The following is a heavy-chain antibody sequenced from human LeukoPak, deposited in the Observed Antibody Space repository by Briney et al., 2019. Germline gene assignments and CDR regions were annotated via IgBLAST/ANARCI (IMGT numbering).Heavy chain of an antibody. Sequence: GESLKISCKGSGYSFTSYWIGWVRQMPGKGLEWMGIIYPGDSDTRYSPSFQGQVTISADKSISTAYLQWSSLKASDAAMYYCASPGIAAAGTDSAGYWGQGTLVTVSS. CDR3: ASPGIAAAGTDSAGY. J-gene: IGHJ4*02. V-gene: IGHV5-51*01. D-gene: IGHD6-13*01. CDR1: GYSFTSYW. CDR2: IYPGDSDT.